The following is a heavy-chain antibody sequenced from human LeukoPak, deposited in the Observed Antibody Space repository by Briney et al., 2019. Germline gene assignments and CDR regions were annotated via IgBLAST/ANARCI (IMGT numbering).Heavy chain of an antibody. CDR3: ARDKGTSYLSSFDY. CDR2: IYSGGST. Sequence: GGSLRLSCAASGLTVSSNYMSWVRQAPGKGLEWVSAIYSGGSTYYADSVKGRFTISRDNSKNTLYLQMNSLRAADTAVYYCARDKGTSYLSSFDYWGQGTLVTVSS. J-gene: IGHJ4*02. V-gene: IGHV3-53*05. CDR1: GLTVSSNY. D-gene: IGHD6-6*01.